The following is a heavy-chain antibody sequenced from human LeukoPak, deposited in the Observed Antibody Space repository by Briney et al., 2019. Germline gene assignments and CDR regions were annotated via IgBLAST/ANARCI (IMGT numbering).Heavy chain of an antibody. CDR1: GGSITSSTYY. CDR2: IYYTGAT. CDR3: ASAPRQASIGGLDY. D-gene: IGHD3-16*01. J-gene: IGHJ4*02. V-gene: IGHV4-39*02. Sequence: SSETLSLTCTVSGGSITSSTYYWGWIRQPPGKGLEWIVAIYYTGATYYNPSLRSRFTVSVDTSKNHFSLNLRSVTAADTALYYCASAPRQASIGGLDYWGQGTLVTVSS.